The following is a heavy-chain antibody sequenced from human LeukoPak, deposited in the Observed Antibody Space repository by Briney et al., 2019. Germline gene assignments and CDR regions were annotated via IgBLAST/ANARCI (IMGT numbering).Heavy chain of an antibody. D-gene: IGHD1-26*01. V-gene: IGHV3-49*04. J-gene: IGHJ6*03. CDR2: IGSKAYGGTT. CDR1: RFTFGDYG. CDR3: TRVIRGSYNTFNYYYYYMDV. Sequence: GGSLRLSCAASRFTFGDYGLSWVRQAPGKGLQWVGFIGSKAYGGTTKFAASVTGRFTISRDDSKSIAYLQMNSLKTEDTAVYYCTRVIRGSYNTFNYYYYYMDVWGKGTTVTISS.